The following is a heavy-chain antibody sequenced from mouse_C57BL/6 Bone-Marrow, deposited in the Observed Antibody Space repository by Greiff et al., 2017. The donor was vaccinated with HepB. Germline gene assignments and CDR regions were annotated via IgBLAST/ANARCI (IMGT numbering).Heavy chain of an antibody. CDR2: INPSNGGT. CDR1: GYTFTSYW. Sequence: QVQLQQPGTELVKPGASVKLSCKASGYTFTSYWMHWVKQRPGQGLEWIGNINPSNGGTNYNEKFKSKATLTVDKSSSTAYMQLSSLTSEDSAVYYCARNYYCSSYVDYYAMDYWGQGTSVTVSS. V-gene: IGHV1-53*01. D-gene: IGHD1-1*01. CDR3: ARNYYCSSYVDYYAMDY. J-gene: IGHJ4*01.